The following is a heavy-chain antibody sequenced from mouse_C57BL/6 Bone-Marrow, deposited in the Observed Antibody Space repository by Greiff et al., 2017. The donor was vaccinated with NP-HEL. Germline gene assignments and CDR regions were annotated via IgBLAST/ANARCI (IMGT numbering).Heavy chain of an antibody. CDR1: GFSLTSYG. V-gene: IGHV2-6*01. Sequence: QVQLKESGPGLVAPSQSLSITCTVSGFSLTSYGVDWVRQSPGKGLEWLGVIWGVGSTNYNSALKSRLSISKDNSKSQVFLKMNRLQTDDTAMYYCALGGTWFAYWGQGTRVTVSA. CDR3: ALGGTWFAY. CDR2: IWGVGST. D-gene: IGHD4-1*01. J-gene: IGHJ3*01.